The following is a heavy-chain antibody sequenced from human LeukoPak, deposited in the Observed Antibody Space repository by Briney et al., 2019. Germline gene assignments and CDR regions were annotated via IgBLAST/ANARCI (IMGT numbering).Heavy chain of an antibody. Sequence: GGSLRLSCAASGFTFTSYWIGWVRQMPGKGLEWMGIIYPGDSDTRYSPSFQGQVTISADKSISTAYLQWSSLKASDTAMYYCARQPNYYYYYMDVWGKGTTVTVSS. CDR1: GFTFTSYW. V-gene: IGHV5-51*01. J-gene: IGHJ6*03. CDR2: IYPGDSDT. CDR3: ARQPNYYYYYMDV.